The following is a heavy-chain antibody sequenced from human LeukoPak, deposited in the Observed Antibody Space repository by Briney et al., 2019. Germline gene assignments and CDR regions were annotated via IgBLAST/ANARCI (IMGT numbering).Heavy chain of an antibody. CDR1: GYTFSKFG. CDR3: ARVLSNNGVHPNLCDAFDI. CDR2: VSTYNDYT. V-gene: IGHV1-18*01. J-gene: IGHJ3*02. Sequence: GASVKVSCKASGYTFSKFGISWVRQAPGQGLEWVGWVSTYNDYTNSAQKFQGRLTMARDTSTTTAFMELRSLQSDDTAVYYCARVLSNNGVHPNLCDAFDIWGQGTMVAVSS. D-gene: IGHD2-8*01.